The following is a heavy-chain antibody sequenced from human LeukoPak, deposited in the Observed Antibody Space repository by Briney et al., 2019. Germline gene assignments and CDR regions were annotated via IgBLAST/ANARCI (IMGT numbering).Heavy chain of an antibody. CDR3: TRGLAAAYDYNWFDS. CDR2: ISYTGSA. CDR1: GGSIRNSNYF. D-gene: IGHD5-12*01. Sequence: SETLSLTCSVSGGSIRNSNYFWAWIRQPPGKGLEWIGVISYTGSAYYNPSLKSRVTISVDTSKNQFSLKLISVTAADTAVYFCTRGLAAAYDYNWFDSWGQGTLVTVSS. J-gene: IGHJ5*01. V-gene: IGHV4-39*07.